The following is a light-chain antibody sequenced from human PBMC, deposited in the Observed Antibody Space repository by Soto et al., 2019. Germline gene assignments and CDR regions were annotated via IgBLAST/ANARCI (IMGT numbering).Light chain of an antibody. CDR3: MQGTLWPWT. V-gene: IGKV2-30*02. CDR2: EVS. CDR1: QSLIHSDGSTY. J-gene: IGKJ1*01. Sequence: DVVLTQSPLSLPVTLGQPASISCRSSQSLIHSDGSTYLSWFQQRPGQSPRRLIYEVSDRDSGVPDRFSGSGSGTDFTLKISRVEAEDVWVYYCMQGTLWPWTFGQGTKVEIK.